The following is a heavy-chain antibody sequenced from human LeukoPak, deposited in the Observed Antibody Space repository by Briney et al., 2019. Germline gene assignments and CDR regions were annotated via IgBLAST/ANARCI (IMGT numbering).Heavy chain of an antibody. CDR3: ARVEGDSSGYRYGPNWFDP. CDR2: IYYSGST. CDR1: GGSISSYY. J-gene: IGHJ5*02. D-gene: IGHD3-22*01. V-gene: IGHV4-59*01. Sequence: PSETLSLTCTVSGGSISSYYWSWIRQPPGKGLEWIGYIYYSGSTNYNPSLKSRVTISVDTSKNQFSLKLSSVTAADTAVYYCARVEGDSSGYRYGPNWFDPWGQGTLVTVSS.